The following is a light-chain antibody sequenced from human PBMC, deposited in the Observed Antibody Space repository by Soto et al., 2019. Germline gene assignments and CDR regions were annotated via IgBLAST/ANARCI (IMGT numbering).Light chain of an antibody. CDR3: ASYTSSSTLV. CDR1: SRDIGTYNY. J-gene: IGLJ1*01. Sequence: QSVLTQPASVSGSPGQSITISCTGTSRDIGTYNYVSWYQQHPGKAPKLMIYGVTSRPSGISDRFPGSKSGNTASLIISAVQAEDEADYFCASYTSSSTLVFGTGTKVTVL. CDR2: GVT. V-gene: IGLV2-14*01.